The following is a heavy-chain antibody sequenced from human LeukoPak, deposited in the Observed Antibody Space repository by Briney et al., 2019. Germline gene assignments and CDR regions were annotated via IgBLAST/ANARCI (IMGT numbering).Heavy chain of an antibody. V-gene: IGHV4-34*01. D-gene: IGHD1-26*01. CDR2: INHSGST. J-gene: IGHJ4*02. CDR1: GGSFSGYY. Sequence: ETLSLTCAVYGGSFSGYYWSWIRQPPGKGLEWIGEINHSGSTNYNPSLKSRVTISVDTSKNQFSLKLSSVTAADTAVYYCARWAVGATFDYWGQGTLVTVSS. CDR3: ARWAVGATFDY.